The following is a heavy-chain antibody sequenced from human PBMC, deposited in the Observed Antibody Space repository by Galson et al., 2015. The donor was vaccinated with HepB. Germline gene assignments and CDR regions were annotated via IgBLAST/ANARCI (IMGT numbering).Heavy chain of an antibody. Sequence: SVKVSCKASGFTFTSSAVQWVRQARGQRLEWIGWIVVGSGNTTYAQKFQARVTITRGMSTSTAYMELSSLRSEDTAVYYCAADASYYYDSSGYAVGDAFDIWGQGTMVTVSS. D-gene: IGHD3-22*01. CDR3: AADASYYYDSSGYAVGDAFDI. CDR2: IVVGSGNT. CDR1: GFTFTSSA. J-gene: IGHJ3*02. V-gene: IGHV1-58*01.